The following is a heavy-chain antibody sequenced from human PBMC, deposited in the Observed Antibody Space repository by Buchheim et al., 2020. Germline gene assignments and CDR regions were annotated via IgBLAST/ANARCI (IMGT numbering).Heavy chain of an antibody. J-gene: IGHJ4*02. V-gene: IGHV4-4*02. Sequence: QVQLQESGPGLVEPSGTLSLTCAVSGVSISSSNWWSWVRQPPGEGLEWIGEMHHGGTTNYNPSLESRVTISVDKSKNHFSLKLTSVTAADTAVYYCARTAPMTTVTNFFDYWGQGTL. CDR3: ARTAPMTTVTNFFDY. CDR2: MHHGGTT. CDR1: GVSISSSNW. D-gene: IGHD4-17*01.